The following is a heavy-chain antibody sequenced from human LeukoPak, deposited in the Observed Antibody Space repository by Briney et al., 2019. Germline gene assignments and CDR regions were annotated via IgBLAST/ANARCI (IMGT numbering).Heavy chain of an antibody. CDR3: ATLGGPIEY. CDR1: GGSISSYY. CDR2: IYYTGCT. D-gene: IGHD3-16*01. Sequence: SETLSLTCSVSGGSISSYYWIWLRQPPGKELEWVAYIYYTGCTNSHPSLNSRVTISIDTSKHQFSLKIPSVTAADTAVYYCATLGGPIEYWGQGTLVTVSS. J-gene: IGHJ4*02. V-gene: IGHV4-59*01.